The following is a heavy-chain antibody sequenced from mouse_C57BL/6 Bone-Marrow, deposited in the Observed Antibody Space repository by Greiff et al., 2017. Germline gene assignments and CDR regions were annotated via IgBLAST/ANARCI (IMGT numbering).Heavy chain of an antibody. Sequence: VKLQESGAELARPGASVKMSCKASGYTFTSYTMHWVKQRPGQGLEWIGYINPSSGYTKYNQKFKDKATLTADKSSSTAYMQLSSLTSEDSAVYYCARETGDWYFDVWGTGTTVTVSS. J-gene: IGHJ1*03. D-gene: IGHD4-1*01. V-gene: IGHV1-4*01. CDR3: ARETGDWYFDV. CDR1: GYTFTSYT. CDR2: INPSSGYT.